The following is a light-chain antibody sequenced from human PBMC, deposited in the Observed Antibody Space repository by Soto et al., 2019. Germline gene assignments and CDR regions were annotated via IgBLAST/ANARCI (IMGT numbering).Light chain of an antibody. V-gene: IGKV3-20*01. CDR2: RAS. CDR1: QSVSSSY. CDR3: QQYGSYPIA. Sequence: EILLTQSPDTLSSSPGERATISCRASQSVSSSYLAWYQQKPGPAPSLLIYRASSRGGGIPDRFSGSGSGTDFTLTISRLEPEDFAAYYCQQYGSYPIAFGQGTRLEIK. J-gene: IGKJ5*01.